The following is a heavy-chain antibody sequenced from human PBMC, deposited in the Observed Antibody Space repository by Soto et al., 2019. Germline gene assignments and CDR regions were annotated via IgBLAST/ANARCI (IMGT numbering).Heavy chain of an antibody. CDR1: GFSFSVYA. J-gene: IGHJ4*02. Sequence: GGSLRLSCAASGFSFSVYALHWVRQAPGKGLEWVALISYDGRNKYYADSVQGRFTISRDNSKNTLYLQRNSLRSEDTAVYYCARDPLSHGDHFYLHYWGQGALVTVSS. CDR3: ARDPLSHGDHFYLHY. CDR2: ISYDGRNK. V-gene: IGHV3-30*04. D-gene: IGHD4-17*01.